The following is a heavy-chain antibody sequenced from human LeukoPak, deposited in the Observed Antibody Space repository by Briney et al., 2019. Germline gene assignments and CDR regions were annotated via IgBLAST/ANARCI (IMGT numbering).Heavy chain of an antibody. CDR1: GGSISSGSYY. J-gene: IGHJ6*03. CDR3: ARGGITYCGGDCYSWYYYYYMDV. Sequence: QPSETLSLTCTVSGGSISSGSYYWRWIRQPAGKGLEWIGRIYTSGSTNYNPSLKSRVTISVDTSKNQFSLKLGSVTAADTAVYYCARGGITYCGGDCYSWYYYYYMDVWGKGTTVTVSS. CDR2: IYTSGST. D-gene: IGHD2-21*01. V-gene: IGHV4-61*02.